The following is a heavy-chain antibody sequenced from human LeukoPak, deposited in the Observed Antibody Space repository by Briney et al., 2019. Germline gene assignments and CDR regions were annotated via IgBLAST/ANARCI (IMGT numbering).Heavy chain of an antibody. Sequence: SETLSLTCTVSGGSISSGDYYWSWIRQPPGKGLEWIGYIYYSGSTYYNPSLKSRVTISVDTSKNQFSLKLSSVTAADTAVYYCARGVRGPFDYWAREPWSPSPQ. V-gene: IGHV4-30-4*01. D-gene: IGHD3-10*01. CDR3: ARGVRGPFDY. J-gene: IGHJ4*02. CDR2: IYYSGST. CDR1: GGSISSGDYY.